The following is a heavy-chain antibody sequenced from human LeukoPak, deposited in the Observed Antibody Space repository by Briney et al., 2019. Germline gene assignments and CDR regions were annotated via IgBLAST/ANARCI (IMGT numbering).Heavy chain of an antibody. CDR1: GYTFTSYY. CDR3: AREESGGYFDY. D-gene: IGHD2-8*02. V-gene: IGHV1-46*01. CDR2: INPSGVGT. Sequence: ASVKVSRKASGYTFTSYYMHRVRQAPGQGREGMGLINPSGVGTNHAQTFQGRVAMTRDKSPTTVNIELSSLICEDPARHYCAREESGGYFDYWGEGTRVTVS. J-gene: IGHJ4*02.